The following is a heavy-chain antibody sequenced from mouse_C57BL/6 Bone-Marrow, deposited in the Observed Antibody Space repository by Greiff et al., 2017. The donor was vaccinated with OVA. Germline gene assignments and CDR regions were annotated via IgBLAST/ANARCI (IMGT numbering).Heavy chain of an antibody. Sequence: VQLKQSGPELVKPGASVKIPCKASGYTFTDYNMDWVKQSHGKSLEWIGDINPNNGGTIYNQKFKGKATLTVDKSSSTAYMELRSLTSEDTAVYYCGAIYYDYPFAYWGQGTLVTVSA. CDR2: INPNNGGT. D-gene: IGHD2-4*01. CDR3: GAIYYDYPFAY. CDR1: GYTFTDYN. V-gene: IGHV1-18*01. J-gene: IGHJ3*01.